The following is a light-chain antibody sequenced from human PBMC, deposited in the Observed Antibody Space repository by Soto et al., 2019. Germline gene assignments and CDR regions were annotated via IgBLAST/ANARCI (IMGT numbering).Light chain of an antibody. CDR3: QQYYSYPHT. V-gene: IGKV1-8*01. CDR2: AAS. J-gene: IGKJ2*01. CDR1: QGSSSY. Sequence: AIRMTQSPSSFSASTGDRVTITCRASQGSSSYLAWYQQKPGKAPKLLIYAASTLQSGVPSRFSGNGSGTDFTFTISCLQSEDFATYYCQQYYSYPHTFGQGTKLEIK.